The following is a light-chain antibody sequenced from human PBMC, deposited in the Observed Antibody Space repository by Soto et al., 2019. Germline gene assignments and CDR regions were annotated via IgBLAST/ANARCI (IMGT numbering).Light chain of an antibody. CDR1: QYIANS. Sequence: ETVLTQSPATLSVSPGERATLSCRASQYIANSLVWYQQKPGQAPRLLISGASTRAAGIPDRFRGSGSGTEFTLTISSLQSEDFAVYYCQQYSDWPITFGQGTRLEI. V-gene: IGKV3-15*01. J-gene: IGKJ5*01. CDR2: GAS. CDR3: QQYSDWPIT.